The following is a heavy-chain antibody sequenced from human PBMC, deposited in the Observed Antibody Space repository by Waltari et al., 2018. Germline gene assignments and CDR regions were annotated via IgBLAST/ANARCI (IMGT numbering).Heavy chain of an antibody. V-gene: IGHV1-69*04. D-gene: IGHD1-1*01. Sequence: QVQLVQSGAEVKKPGASVKVSCKVSGYTLTDLSMHWVRQAPGKGLEWMGRIIPILGIANYAQKFQGRVTITADKSTSTAYMELSSLRSEDTAVYYCARTGTGYYYGMDVWGQGTTVTVSS. J-gene: IGHJ6*02. CDR2: IIPILGIA. CDR3: ARTGTGYYYGMDV. CDR1: GYTLTDLS.